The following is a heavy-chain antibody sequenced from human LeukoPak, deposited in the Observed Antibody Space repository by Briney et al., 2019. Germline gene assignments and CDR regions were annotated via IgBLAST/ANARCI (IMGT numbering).Heavy chain of an antibody. CDR1: GFTFSSYG. Sequence: GGSLRLSCAASGFTFSSYGMNWVRQAPGKGLEWISCIYRDSSMIHYADSVRGRFTVSRDNAKNSVYLQMNSLRAEDTAVYFCARYGSGSNYRDPFDSWGQGTLVTVSS. D-gene: IGHD3-10*01. CDR2: IYRDSSMI. J-gene: IGHJ4*02. CDR3: ARYGSGSNYRDPFDS. V-gene: IGHV3-48*01.